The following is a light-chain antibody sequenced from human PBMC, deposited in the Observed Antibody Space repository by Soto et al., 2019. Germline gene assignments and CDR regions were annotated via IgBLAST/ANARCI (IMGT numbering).Light chain of an antibody. CDR1: SSDVGGYNY. Sequence: ALTQPRSVSGSPGQSVTISCTGTSSDVGGYNYVSWYQQHPGKAPKLMIYDVSKRPSGVPDRFSGSKSGNTASLTISGLQAEDEADYYCCSYAGSYTSSVVFGGGTKLTVL. V-gene: IGLV2-11*01. CDR3: CSYAGSYTSSVV. CDR2: DVS. J-gene: IGLJ2*01.